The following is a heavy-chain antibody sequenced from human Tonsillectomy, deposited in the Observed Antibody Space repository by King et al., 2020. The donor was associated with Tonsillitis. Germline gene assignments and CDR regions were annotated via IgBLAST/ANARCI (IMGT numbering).Heavy chain of an antibody. D-gene: IGHD1-26*01. CDR2: IIAHNGNT. CDR3: RIVGGEADSSIDV. V-gene: IGHV1-18*01. J-gene: IGHJ6*04. Sequence: QEQLVQSGAEVKKPGASVKVSCKASGYTFTNYGITWVRQAPGQGLEWMGWIIAHNGNTNYAQKLQGRVTMTTDTPTSTAYMGLRSLRSDDTAVYYSRIVGGEADSSIDVWGNGTTVTVSS. CDR1: GYTFTNYG.